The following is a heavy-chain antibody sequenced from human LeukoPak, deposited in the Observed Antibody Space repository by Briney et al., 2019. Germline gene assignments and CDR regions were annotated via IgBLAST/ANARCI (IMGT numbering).Heavy chain of an antibody. CDR2: ISAYNGKT. CDR1: GYTFTSYD. D-gene: IGHD6-6*01. V-gene: IGHV1-18*01. J-gene: IGHJ4*02. Sequence: GASVKVSCKASGYTFTSYDINWVRQATGQGLEWMGWISAYNGKTNYAQKLQGRVTMTTDTSTSTAYMEMRSLRFDDTAVYYCARGREYSSFDYWGQGTLVIVSS. CDR3: ARGREYSSFDY.